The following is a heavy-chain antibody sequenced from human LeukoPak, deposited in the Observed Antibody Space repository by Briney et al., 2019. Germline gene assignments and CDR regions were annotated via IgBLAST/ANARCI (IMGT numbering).Heavy chain of an antibody. V-gene: IGHV4-31*03. J-gene: IGHJ4*02. D-gene: IGHD5-12*01. CDR2: IYNSGST. Sequence: SETLSLTCTVSGGSISTNGYYWSWIRQHPGKGLEWIAYIYNSGSTSYNPSLKSRVTISIDASKNQFSLKLTSVTAADTAVYYCARETIWLTNFDYWGQGTLVTVSS. CDR3: ARETIWLTNFDY. CDR1: GGSISTNGYY.